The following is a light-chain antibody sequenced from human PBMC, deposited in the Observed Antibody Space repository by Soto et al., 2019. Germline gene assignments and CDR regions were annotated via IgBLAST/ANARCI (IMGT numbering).Light chain of an antibody. V-gene: IGKV1-5*03. CDR3: QQYYGYS. J-gene: IGKJ4*01. CDR1: QSIDTW. Sequence: DIQMTQSPSTLSASVGDRVTITCRASQSIDTWLAWYQQKPGKVPKLLIHKASSLESGVPSRFSGSGSGTDFTLTSSSLQPDDFATYYCQQYYGYSFGGGTKVEFK. CDR2: KAS.